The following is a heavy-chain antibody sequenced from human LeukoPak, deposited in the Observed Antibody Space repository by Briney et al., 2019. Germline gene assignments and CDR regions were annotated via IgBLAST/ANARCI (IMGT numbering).Heavy chain of an antibody. J-gene: IGHJ3*02. V-gene: IGHV3-9*01. CDR3: AKDSPFDI. CDR2: ISWNSGSI. Sequence: GRSLRLSCAASGFTFDDYAMHWVRQAPGKGLEWVSGISWNSGSIGYADSVKGRFTISRDNAKNSLYLQMNSLRAEDTALYYCAKDSPFDIWGQGTMVTVSS. CDR1: GFTFDDYA.